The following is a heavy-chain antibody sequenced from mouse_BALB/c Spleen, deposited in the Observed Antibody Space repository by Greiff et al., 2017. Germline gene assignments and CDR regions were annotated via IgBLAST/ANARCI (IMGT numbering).Heavy chain of an antibody. V-gene: IGHV1-14*01. CDR2: INPYNDGT. Sequence: VQLKESGPELVKPGASVKMSCKASGYTFTSYVMHWVKQKPGQGLEWIGYINPYNDGTKYNEKFKGKATLTSDKSSSTAYMELSSLTSEDSAVYYCARSESRSTMITTSWFAYWGQGTLVTVSA. CDR3: ARSESRSTMITTSWFAY. D-gene: IGHD2-4*01. CDR1: GYTFTSYV. J-gene: IGHJ3*01.